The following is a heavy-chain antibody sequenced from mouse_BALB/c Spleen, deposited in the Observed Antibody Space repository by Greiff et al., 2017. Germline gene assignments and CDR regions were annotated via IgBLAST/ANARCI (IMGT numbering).Heavy chain of an antibody. CDR1: GFTFSSYT. CDR3: ASITTAYYFDY. J-gene: IGHJ2*01. D-gene: IGHD1-1*01. Sequence: DVMLVESGGGLVQPGGSLKLSCAASGFTFSSYTMSWVRQTPEKRLEWVAYISNGGGSTYYPDTVKGRFTISRDNAKNTLYLQMSSLKSEDTAMYYCASITTAYYFDYWGQGTTLTVSS. V-gene: IGHV5-12-2*01. CDR2: ISNGGGST.